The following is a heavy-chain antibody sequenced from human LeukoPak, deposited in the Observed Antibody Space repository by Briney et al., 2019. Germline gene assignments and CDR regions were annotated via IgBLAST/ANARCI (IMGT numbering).Heavy chain of an antibody. CDR2: IYPGDSDT. CDR1: GYSFTSYW. J-gene: IGHJ3*02. CDR3: ASSRIVGATDAFDI. V-gene: IGHV5-51*01. D-gene: IGHD1-26*01. Sequence: GESLKISCKGSGYSFTSYWIAWVRQMPGKGLEWMGIIYPGDSDTKYSPSFQGQVTISADKSIPTAYLQWSSLKASDTAMYYCASSRIVGATDAFDIWGQGTMVTVSS.